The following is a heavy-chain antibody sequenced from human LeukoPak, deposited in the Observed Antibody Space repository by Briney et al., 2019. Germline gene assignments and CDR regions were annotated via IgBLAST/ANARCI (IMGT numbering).Heavy chain of an antibody. V-gene: IGHV1-2*02. D-gene: IGHD6-13*01. Sequence: ASVKVSCKASGYTFTGYYMHWVRQAPGQGLEWMGWINPNSGGTNYAQKFQGRVTMTRDTSISTAYMELSRLRSDDTAVYYCARANLRYSSSWYLYWGQGTLVTVSS. CDR2: INPNSGGT. J-gene: IGHJ4*02. CDR3: ARANLRYSSSWYLY. CDR1: GYTFTGYY.